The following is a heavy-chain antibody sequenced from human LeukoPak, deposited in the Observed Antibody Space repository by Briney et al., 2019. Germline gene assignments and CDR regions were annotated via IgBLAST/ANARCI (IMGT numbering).Heavy chain of an antibody. J-gene: IGHJ3*02. V-gene: IGHV1-58*02. CDR2: IVVGSGNT. D-gene: IGHD1-26*01. CDR1: GFTFTSSA. CDR3: AAGSIVGAIRAFDI. Sequence: SVKVSCKGSGFTFTSSAMQWMRQARGQRLEWIGWIVVGSGNTNYAQKFQERVTITRDMSTSTAYMELSSLRSEDTAVYYCAAGSIVGAIRAFDIWGQGTMVTVSS.